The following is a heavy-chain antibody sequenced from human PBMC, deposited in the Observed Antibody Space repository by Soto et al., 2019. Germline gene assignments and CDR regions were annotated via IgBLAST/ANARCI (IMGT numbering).Heavy chain of an antibody. CDR2: IYYSGST. D-gene: IGHD4-4*01. CDR3: ARLRIHDSSNSSFDY. J-gene: IGHJ4*02. Sequence: SETLSLTCTVSGGSISSYYWSWIRQPPGKGLEWIGYIYYSGSTNYNPSLKSRVTISVDTSKNQFSLKLRSVTAADTAVYYCARLRIHDSSNSSFDYWGQRTLVTVS. V-gene: IGHV4-59*08. CDR1: GGSISSYY.